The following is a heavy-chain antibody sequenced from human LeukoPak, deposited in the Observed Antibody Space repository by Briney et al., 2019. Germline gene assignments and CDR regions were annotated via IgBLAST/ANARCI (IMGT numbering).Heavy chain of an antibody. CDR2: INPNSGDT. CDR3: ARGPTLGLDI. CDR1: GYTFTAYY. Sequence: ASVKVFCRASGYTFTAYYIHWVRQAPGQGLEWMGWINPNSGDTSLPQRFQGRVTMTRDTSIITAYMELSSLTSDDTGMYYCARGPTLGLDIWGQGTMVTVSS. J-gene: IGHJ3*02. V-gene: IGHV1-2*02.